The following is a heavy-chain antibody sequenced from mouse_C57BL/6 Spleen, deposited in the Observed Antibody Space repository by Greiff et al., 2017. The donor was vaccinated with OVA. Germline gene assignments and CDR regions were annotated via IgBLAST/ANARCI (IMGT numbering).Heavy chain of an antibody. CDR3: YYSNGWFAY. D-gene: IGHD2-5*01. CDR2: IDPEDGET. CDR1: GFNIKDYY. V-gene: IGHV14-2*01. J-gene: IGHJ3*01. Sequence: EVKVVESGAELVKPGASVKLSCTASGFNIKDYYVHWVKQRTEQGLEWIGRIDPEDGETKYAPKFQGKATITADTSSNTAYLQLSSLTSEDTAVYYCYYSNGWFAYWGQGTLVTVSA.